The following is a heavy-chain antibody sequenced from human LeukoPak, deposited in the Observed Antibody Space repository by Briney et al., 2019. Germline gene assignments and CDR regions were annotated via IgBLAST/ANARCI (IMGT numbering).Heavy chain of an antibody. CDR1: GFTFSSYS. CDR3: ATTQSVLGYYFDY. Sequence: GGSLRLSCAASGFTFSSYSMNWVRQAPGKGLEWVSSISSSSSYIYYADSVKGRFTVSRDNAKNSLYLQMNSLRAEDTAVYYCATTQSVLGYYFDYWGQGTLVTVSS. CDR2: ISSSSSYI. J-gene: IGHJ4*02. V-gene: IGHV3-21*01.